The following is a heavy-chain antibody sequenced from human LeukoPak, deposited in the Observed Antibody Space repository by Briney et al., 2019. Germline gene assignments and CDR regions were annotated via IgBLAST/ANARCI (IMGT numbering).Heavy chain of an antibody. CDR1: GFTVSSNY. Sequence: GGSLRLSCAASGFTVSSNYMSWVRQAPGRGLEWVSVIYSGGSIYYADSVKGRFTISRDNSKNTLYLQMNSLRAEDTAVHYCASRGPDYWGQGTLVTVSS. J-gene: IGHJ4*02. D-gene: IGHD6-25*01. CDR3: ASRGPDY. V-gene: IGHV3-53*01. CDR2: IYSGGSI.